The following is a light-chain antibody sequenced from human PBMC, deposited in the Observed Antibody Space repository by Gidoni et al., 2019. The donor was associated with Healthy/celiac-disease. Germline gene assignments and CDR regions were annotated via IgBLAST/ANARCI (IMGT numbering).Light chain of an antibody. J-gene: IGKJ3*01. Sequence: DLQMTQSPSSLSASVGDRVTITCLASQSISSYLNWYQQKPGKAPKLLIYAASSFQSGVPSRFSGSGSGTDFTLTISSLQPEDVAAYYCQQSNSTIFTFGPGTKVDIK. CDR3: QQSNSTIFT. CDR1: QSISSY. V-gene: IGKV1-39*01. CDR2: AAS.